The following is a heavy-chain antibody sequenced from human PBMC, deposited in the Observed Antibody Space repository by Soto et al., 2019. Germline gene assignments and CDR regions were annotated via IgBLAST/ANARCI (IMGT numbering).Heavy chain of an antibody. J-gene: IGHJ4*02. CDR3: TTHSGAAFEY. Sequence: WSLRLSCVASGLTFNNAWMNWVRQAPGKGLEWVGRIRSKSDGGTTDYAAPVKGRFTISRDDSKNMVDLQMSSLKTEDTAIYYCTTHSGAAFEYWGQGALVTVSS. CDR2: IRSKSDGGTT. CDR1: GLTFNNAW. V-gene: IGHV3-15*01. D-gene: IGHD1-26*01.